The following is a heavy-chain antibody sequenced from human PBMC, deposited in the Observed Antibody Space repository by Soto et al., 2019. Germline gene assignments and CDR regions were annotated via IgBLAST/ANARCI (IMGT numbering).Heavy chain of an antibody. J-gene: IGHJ4*02. CDR2: IWYDGSNK. D-gene: IGHD3-22*01. Sequence: GGSLRLSCAASGFTFSSYGMHWVRQAPGKGLEWVAVIWYDGSNKYYADSVKGRFTISRDNSKNTLYLQMNSLRAEDTAVYYCARDTGDYYDSSGYYSNRPAPTYWGQGTLVTVSS. CDR3: ARDTGDYYDSSGYYSNRPAPTY. CDR1: GFTFSSYG. V-gene: IGHV3-33*01.